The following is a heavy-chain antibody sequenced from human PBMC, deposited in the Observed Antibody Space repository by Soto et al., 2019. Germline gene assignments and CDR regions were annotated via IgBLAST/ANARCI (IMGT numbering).Heavy chain of an antibody. CDR2: IIPIFGTA. CDR1: GGTFSSYA. CDR3: ARALEYSSGWYSDYYYGMDV. V-gene: IGHV1-69*13. Sequence: ASVKVSCKASGGTFSSYAISWVRQAPGQGLEWMGGIIPIFGTANYAQKFQGRVTITADESTSTAYMELSSLRSEDTAVYYCARALEYSSGWYSDYYYGMDVWGQGTTVTVSS. J-gene: IGHJ6*02. D-gene: IGHD6-19*01.